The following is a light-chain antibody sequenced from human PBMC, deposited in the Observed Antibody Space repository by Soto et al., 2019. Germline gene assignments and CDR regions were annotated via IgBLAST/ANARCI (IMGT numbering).Light chain of an antibody. CDR1: SSEVSGYSY. V-gene: IGLV2-14*03. CDR2: DVS. CDR3: ASYTTSSTNV. Sequence: QSALTQPASLSGSPGQSIAISCTGTSSEVSGYSYVSWYQQQPGKAPKLVISDVSNRPSGVSDRFSGSKSGNTASLTISGFQTEDEADYYCASYTTSSTNVFGTGTKVTVL. J-gene: IGLJ1*01.